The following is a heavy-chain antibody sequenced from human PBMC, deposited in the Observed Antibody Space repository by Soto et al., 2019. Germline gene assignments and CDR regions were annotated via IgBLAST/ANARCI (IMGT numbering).Heavy chain of an antibody. CDR1: GFTFSSYS. V-gene: IGHV3-48*02. CDR2: ISSSSSTI. J-gene: IGHJ4*02. CDR3: ATTYYYGSSGYYGY. Sequence: GGSLRLSCAASGFTFSSYSMNWVRQAPGKGLERVSYISSSSSTIYYADSVKGRFTISRDNAKNSLYLQMNSLRDEDPAVYYCATTYYYGSSGYYGYWGQGTMVTVSS. D-gene: IGHD3-22*01.